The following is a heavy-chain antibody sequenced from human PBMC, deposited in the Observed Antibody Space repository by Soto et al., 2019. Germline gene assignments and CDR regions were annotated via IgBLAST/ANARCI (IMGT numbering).Heavy chain of an antibody. Sequence: GGSLRLSCAASEFTFSDYSMNWVRQAPGKGLEWVSYISSTSSTIYYADSVKGRFTISRDNAKNSLYLQMNSLRAEDTAVYYCAREWEPDAFDIWGQGTMVTVSS. CDR2: ISSTSSTI. CDR3: AREWEPDAFDI. CDR1: EFTFSDYS. V-gene: IGHV3-48*01. J-gene: IGHJ3*02. D-gene: IGHD1-26*01.